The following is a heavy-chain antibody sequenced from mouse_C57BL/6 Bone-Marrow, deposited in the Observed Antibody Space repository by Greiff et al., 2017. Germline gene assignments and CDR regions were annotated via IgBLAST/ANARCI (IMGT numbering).Heavy chain of an antibody. CDR3: ARYPPHYYGSSHWYFDV. CDR2: IYPGDGDT. J-gene: IGHJ1*03. V-gene: IGHV1-80*01. Sequence: VQLQQSGAELVKPGASVKISCKASGYAFSSYWMNWVKQRPGTGLEWIGQIYPGDGDTNYNGKFKGKATLTADKSSSTAYMQLSSLTSEDSAVYFCARYPPHYYGSSHWYFDVWGTGTTVTVSS. D-gene: IGHD1-1*01. CDR1: GYAFSSYW.